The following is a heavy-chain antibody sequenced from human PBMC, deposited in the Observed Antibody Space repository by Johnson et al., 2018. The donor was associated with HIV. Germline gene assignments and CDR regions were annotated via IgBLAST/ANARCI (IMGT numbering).Heavy chain of an antibody. Sequence: EQLVESGGGLVQPGGSLRLSCATSGFTFSSYWMSWVRQAPGKGLDWVANIKQDGSNKYYADSVKGRFTISRDNSKNTLYLQMNSLRAEDTAVYYCAKPPSMGADAFDIWGQGTMVTVSS. CDR3: AKPPSMGADAFDI. CDR2: IKQDGSNK. V-gene: IGHV3-7*02. D-gene: IGHD3-16*01. J-gene: IGHJ3*02. CDR1: GFTFSSYW.